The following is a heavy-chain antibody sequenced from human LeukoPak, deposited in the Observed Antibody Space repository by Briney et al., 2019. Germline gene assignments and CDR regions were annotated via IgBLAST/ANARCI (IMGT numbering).Heavy chain of an antibody. J-gene: IGHJ4*02. CDR2: IRYDGSND. Sequence: GGSPRLSCAASGFTFSSYGMHWVRQAPGKGLEWVACIRYDGSNDYYTDSVKGRFTISRDNSKNTVYLQMNSLRAEDTAVYYCARDGDRITGTGFIFDYWGQGTLVTVSS. V-gene: IGHV3-30*02. CDR1: GFTFSSYG. D-gene: IGHD1-20*01. CDR3: ARDGDRITGTGFIFDY.